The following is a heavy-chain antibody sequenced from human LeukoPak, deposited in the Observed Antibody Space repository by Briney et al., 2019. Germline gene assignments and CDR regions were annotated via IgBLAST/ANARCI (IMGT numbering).Heavy chain of an antibody. CDR1: GYTFTGYY. CDR2: INPNSGGT. CDR3: ASEGTYSSSWLRSYLDD. D-gene: IGHD6-13*01. J-gene: IGHJ4*02. Sequence: ASVKVSCKASGYTFTGYYMHWVRQAPGQGLEWMGWINPNSGGTNYAQKFQGRVTMTRDTSINTAYMEMSRLTSDDTAVYFCASEGTYSSSWLRSYLDDWGQGTVVTV. V-gene: IGHV1-2*02.